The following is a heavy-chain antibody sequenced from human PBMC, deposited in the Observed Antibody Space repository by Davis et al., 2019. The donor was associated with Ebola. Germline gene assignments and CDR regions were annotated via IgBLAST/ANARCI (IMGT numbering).Heavy chain of an antibody. CDR3: AKDPYYYDSSGYYDY. CDR1: GFTFSSYG. D-gene: IGHD3-22*01. Sequence: GGSLRLSCAASGFTFSSYGMHWVRQAPGKGLEWVAVISYDGSNKYYADSVKGRFTISRDNSKNTLYLQMNSLRAEDTAVYYCAKDPYYYDSSGYYDYWGQGTLVTVSS. V-gene: IGHV3-30*18. CDR2: ISYDGSNK. J-gene: IGHJ4*02.